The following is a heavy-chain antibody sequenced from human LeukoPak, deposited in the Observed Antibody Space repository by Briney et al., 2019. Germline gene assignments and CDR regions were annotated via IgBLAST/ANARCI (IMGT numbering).Heavy chain of an antibody. V-gene: IGHV4-34*01. D-gene: IGHD3-22*01. J-gene: IGHJ4*02. CDR1: GGSFSGYY. CDR2: INHSGST. CDR3: ATGSPTYYYDSSGYYPLDY. Sequence: PSETLSLTCAVYGGSFSGYYWSWIRQPPGKGLEWIGEINHSGSTNYNPSLKSRVTISVDTSKNQFSLKLSSVTAADTAVYYCATGSPTYYYDSSGYYPLDYWGQGTLVTVSS.